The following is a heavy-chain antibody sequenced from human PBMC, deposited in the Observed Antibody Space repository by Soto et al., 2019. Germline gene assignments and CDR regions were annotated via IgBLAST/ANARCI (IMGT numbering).Heavy chain of an antibody. Sequence: PWGSLRLSCAASGFVFSGDARHWIRQAPGKGLEWVAVISYDGSNKYYADSVKGRFTISRDNSKNTLYLQMNSLRAEDTAVYYCARDRVAAAGVIDYYYSGMDVWGQGTTVTVSS. CDR3: ARDRVAAAGVIDYYYSGMDV. CDR2: ISYDGSNK. J-gene: IGHJ6*02. D-gene: IGHD6-13*01. CDR1: GFVFSGDA. V-gene: IGHV3-30-3*01.